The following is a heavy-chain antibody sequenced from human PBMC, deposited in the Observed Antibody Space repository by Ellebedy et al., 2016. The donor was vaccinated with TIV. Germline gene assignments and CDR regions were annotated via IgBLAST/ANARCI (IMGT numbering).Heavy chain of an antibody. Sequence: GGSLRLSXAASGFTFTDAWMSWVRQAPGKGLEWVGRIKSNKDGGTTAFAAPVQGRFTISRDDSQSTVSLQMSSLKSEDTAIYFCTTAYYDYVWGTYRLTPDYWGLGTLVTVSS. D-gene: IGHD3-16*02. CDR3: TTAYYDYVWGTYRLTPDY. CDR1: GFTFTDAW. J-gene: IGHJ4*02. CDR2: IKSNKDGGTT. V-gene: IGHV3-15*01.